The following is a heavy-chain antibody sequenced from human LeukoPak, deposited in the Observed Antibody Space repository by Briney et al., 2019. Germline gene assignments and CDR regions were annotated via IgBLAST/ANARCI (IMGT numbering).Heavy chain of an antibody. J-gene: IGHJ6*02. V-gene: IGHV3-11*01. CDR2: ISSSGSTI. CDR3: AREGIVATFYYYYGMDV. Sequence: PGGSLRLSCAASGFTLSNYWMSWVRQAPGKGLEWVSYISSSGSTIYYADSVKGRFTISRDNAKNSLYLQMNSLRAEDTAVYYCAREGIVATFYYYYGMDVWGQGTTVTVSS. CDR1: GFTLSNYW. D-gene: IGHD5-12*01.